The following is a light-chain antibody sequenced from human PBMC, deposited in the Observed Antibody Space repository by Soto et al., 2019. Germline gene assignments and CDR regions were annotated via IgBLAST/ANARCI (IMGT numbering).Light chain of an antibody. CDR1: SSDVGGYNY. Sequence: QSALTQPPSASGSPGQSVAISCTGTSSDVGGYNYVSWYQQHPGKAPKLMIYEVNKRPSGVPDRFSGSKSGNTASLTVSGLQAEDEADYYCKSRTTRNTLVFGGGTKLTVL. CDR2: EVN. CDR3: KSRTTRNTLV. J-gene: IGLJ3*02. V-gene: IGLV2-8*01.